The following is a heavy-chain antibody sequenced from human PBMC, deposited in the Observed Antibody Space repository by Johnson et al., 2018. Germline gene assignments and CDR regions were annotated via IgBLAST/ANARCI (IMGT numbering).Heavy chain of an antibody. J-gene: IGHJ3*02. Sequence: VQLVQSGGGLVQPGGSLRLSCAASGFTFSSYWMSWVRQAPGKGLEWVANINLDGSEKFYVDSVKGRITISRDNAKNSLYLQMNSLRAEDTAVYYCARIRSDAFDIWGQGTMVTVSS. V-gene: IGHV3-7*01. D-gene: IGHD3-3*01. CDR2: INLDGSEK. CDR3: ARIRSDAFDI. CDR1: GFTFSSYW.